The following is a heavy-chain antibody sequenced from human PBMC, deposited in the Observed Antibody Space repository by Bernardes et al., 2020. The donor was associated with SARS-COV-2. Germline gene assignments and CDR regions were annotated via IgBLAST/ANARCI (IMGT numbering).Heavy chain of an antibody. CDR2: IYYSGST. D-gene: IGHD1-26*01. V-gene: IGHV4-59*01. CDR1: GGSISSYY. CDR3: ARVRAVGATLWFDP. Sequence: SETLSLTCTVSGGSISSYYWSWIRQPPGKGLEWIGYIYYSGSTNYNPSLKSRVTISVDTSKNQFSLKLSSVTAADTAVYYCARVRAVGATLWFDPWGQGTLVTVSS. J-gene: IGHJ5*02.